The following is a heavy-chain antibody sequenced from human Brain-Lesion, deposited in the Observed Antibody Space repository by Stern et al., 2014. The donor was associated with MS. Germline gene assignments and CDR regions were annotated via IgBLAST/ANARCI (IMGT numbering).Heavy chain of an antibody. Sequence: QVQLVQPGSGLVKPSQTLSLTCSVSGYSITSGAFSWTWIRQATGQGMEWIGYLYYGGSTRYNPRLHGRVNISVDTSKNQFSLRLNSVTAADTAVYYCARGRSRVHPPLDPWGQGTLVTVSS. CDR3: ARGRSRVHPPLDP. D-gene: IGHD2-2*01. CDR1: GYSITSGAFS. V-gene: IGHV4-30-2*01. J-gene: IGHJ5*02. CDR2: LYYGGST.